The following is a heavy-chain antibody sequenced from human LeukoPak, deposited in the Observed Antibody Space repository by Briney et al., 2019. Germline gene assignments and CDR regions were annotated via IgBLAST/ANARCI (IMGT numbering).Heavy chain of an antibody. CDR2: IYYSGRT. CDR3: ARLERRSAYYFDY. J-gene: IGHJ4*02. D-gene: IGHD1-1*01. V-gene: IGHV4-34*01. Sequence: SETLFLTCAVYGGSFSGYYWSWIRQPPGKGLEWIGSIYYSGRTYYNPSLKSRVAISVDTSKNQFSLKLSSVTAADTAVYYCARLERRSAYYFDYWGQGTLVTVSS. CDR1: GGSFSGYY.